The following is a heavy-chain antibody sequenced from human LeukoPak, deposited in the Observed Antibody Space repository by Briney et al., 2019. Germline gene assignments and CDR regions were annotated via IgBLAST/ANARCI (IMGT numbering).Heavy chain of an antibody. Sequence: PGRSLRLSCAASGFTFSSYGMHWVRQAPGKGLEWAAFIRYDGSNKYYADSVKGRFTISADKSISTAYLQWSSLKASDTAMYYCARHYSSSWYAPFDYWGQGTLVTVSS. CDR2: IRYDGSNK. D-gene: IGHD6-13*01. V-gene: IGHV3-33*01. CDR3: ARHYSSSWYAPFDY. J-gene: IGHJ4*02. CDR1: GFTFSSYG.